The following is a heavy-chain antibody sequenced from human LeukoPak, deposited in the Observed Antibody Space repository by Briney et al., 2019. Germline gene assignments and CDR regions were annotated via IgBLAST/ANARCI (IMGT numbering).Heavy chain of an antibody. D-gene: IGHD3-22*01. J-gene: IGHJ6*02. Sequence: GGSLRLSCAASGFTFDDYAMHWVRQAPGKGLGWVSGISWNSGSIGYADSVKGRFTISRDNAKNSLYLQMNSLRAEDTALYYCAKELTYYYDSSGYKPYYYYYYGMDVWGQGTTVTVSS. V-gene: IGHV3-9*01. CDR2: ISWNSGSI. CDR3: AKELTYYYDSSGYKPYYYYYYGMDV. CDR1: GFTFDDYA.